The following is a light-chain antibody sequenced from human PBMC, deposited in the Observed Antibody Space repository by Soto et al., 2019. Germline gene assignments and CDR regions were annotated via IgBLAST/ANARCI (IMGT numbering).Light chain of an antibody. Sequence: DVQMTQSPSTLYSSVGDVVTITCRASQNSSAWLAGYQQRSGKAPKSLMYDASSLETGVPSRFSGSGSGTVFTLALRSLQPDDSASHCFQQDDSSSRTCGQGTKLET. CDR2: DAS. CDR3: QQDDSSSRT. V-gene: IGKV1-5*01. CDR1: QNSSAW. J-gene: IGKJ2*02.